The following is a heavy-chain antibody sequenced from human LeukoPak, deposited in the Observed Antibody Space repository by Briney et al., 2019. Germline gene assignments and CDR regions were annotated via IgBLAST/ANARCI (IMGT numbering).Heavy chain of an antibody. D-gene: IGHD2-2*02. V-gene: IGHV4-31*03. J-gene: IGHJ5*02. CDR3: ARGLGCSSTSCYTPWFDP. CDR1: GGSISSGGYY. Sequence: SETLSLTCTVSGGSISSGGYYWSWIRQHPGTGLEWIGYIYYSGSTYYNPSLKSRVTISVDTSKNQFSLKLSSVTAADTAVYYCARGLGCSSTSCYTPWFDPWGQGTLVTVSS. CDR2: IYYSGST.